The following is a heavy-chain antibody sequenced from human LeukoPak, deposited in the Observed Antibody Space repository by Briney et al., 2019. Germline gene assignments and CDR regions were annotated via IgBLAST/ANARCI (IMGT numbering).Heavy chain of an antibody. Sequence: SETLSLTCAVYGGSFSGYYWSWIRQPPGKGLEWIGEINHSGSTNYNPTLKSRVTISVDTSKNQFSLKLSSVTAADTAVYYCARFGSGWYYFDFWGQGALVSVSS. CDR2: INHSGST. CDR3: ARFGSGWYYFDF. CDR1: GGSFSGYY. J-gene: IGHJ4*02. V-gene: IGHV4-34*01. D-gene: IGHD6-19*01.